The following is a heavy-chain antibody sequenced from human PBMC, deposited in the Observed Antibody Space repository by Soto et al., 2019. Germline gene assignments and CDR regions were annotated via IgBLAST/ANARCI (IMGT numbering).Heavy chain of an antibody. V-gene: IGHV1-8*01. J-gene: IGHJ4*02. CDR3: ARGHRVVAATHLSYYFDY. CDR2: MNPNSGNT. Sequence: ASVKVSCKASGYTFTSYDINWVRQATGQGLEWMGWMNPNSGNTGYAQKFQGRVTMTRNTSISTAHMELSSLRSEDTAVYYCARGHRVVAATHLSYYFDYWGQGTLVTVSS. D-gene: IGHD2-15*01. CDR1: GYTFTSYD.